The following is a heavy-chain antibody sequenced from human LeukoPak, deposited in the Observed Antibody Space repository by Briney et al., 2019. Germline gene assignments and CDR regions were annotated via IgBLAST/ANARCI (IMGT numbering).Heavy chain of an antibody. CDR1: GFTFRDSA. CDR2: ISGSGDNT. J-gene: IGHJ4*01. CDR3: AKGSYYESSGSFYFDY. V-gene: IGHV3-23*01. D-gene: IGHD3-22*01. Sequence: GGSLRLSCAASGFTFRDSAVSWFRQAPGRGVGWVSGISGSGDNTYYADSVKGRFTISRDNSKTTLYVPVNSLGTEDTAAYYCAKGSYYESSGSFYFDYWGQGTLVTASP.